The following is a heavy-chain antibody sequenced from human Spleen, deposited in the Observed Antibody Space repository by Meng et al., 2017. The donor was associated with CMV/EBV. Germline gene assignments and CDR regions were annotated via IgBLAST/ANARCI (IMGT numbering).Heavy chain of an antibody. CDR2: IYSGGST. CDR1: GFTVSSNY. D-gene: IGHD3-22*01. Sequence: GESLKISCAASGFTVSSNYMSWVRQAPGKGLEWVSVIYSGGSTYYADSVKGRFTISRDNSKNTLYLQMNSLRAEDTAVYYCATNEDYYDSSGYYSIWGQGTMVT. V-gene: IGHV3-53*01. CDR3: ATNEDYYDSSGYYSI. J-gene: IGHJ3*02.